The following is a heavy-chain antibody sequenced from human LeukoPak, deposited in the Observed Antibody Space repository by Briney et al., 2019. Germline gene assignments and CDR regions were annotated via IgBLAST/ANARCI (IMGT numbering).Heavy chain of an antibody. D-gene: IGHD3-16*01. J-gene: IGHJ4*02. CDR2: ISGSGGST. CDR3: AGGALDLLLFDY. CDR1: GFTFSSYA. Sequence: GGSLRLSCAASGFTFSSYAMSWVRQAPGKGLEWVSAISGSGGSTNYADSVKGRFTISRDNSKNTLYLQMNSLRAEDTAVYYCAGGALDLLLFDYWGQGTLVTVSS. V-gene: IGHV3-23*01.